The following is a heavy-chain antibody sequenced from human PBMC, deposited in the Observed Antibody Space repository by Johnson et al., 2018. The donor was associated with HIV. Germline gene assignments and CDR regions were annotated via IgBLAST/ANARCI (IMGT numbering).Heavy chain of an antibody. CDR2: IFSVGDV. CDR1: GITVGTNY. D-gene: IGHD1-26*01. V-gene: IGHV3-66*02. CDR3: AKAWELLGRRAALDI. J-gene: IGHJ3*02. Sequence: VQLVESGRGLVQPGGSLRLSCAASGITVGTNYMSWVRQAPGKGLEWVSVIFSVGDVYYADSVKGRFTISRDNSKNTLYLQMESLRVEDTAIYYCAKAWELLGRRAALDIWGQGTMVTVSS.